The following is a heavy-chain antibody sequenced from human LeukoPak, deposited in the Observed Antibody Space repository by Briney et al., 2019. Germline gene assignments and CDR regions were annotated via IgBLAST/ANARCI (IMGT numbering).Heavy chain of an antibody. D-gene: IGHD4-17*01. CDR3: ARDQNEGYGDYFYYFDY. J-gene: IGHJ4*02. Sequence: PGRSLRLSCAASGFTFSSYGVHWVRQAPGKGLEWVAVIWYDGSNKYYVDSVKGRFTISRDNSKNPLYLQMNSLRAEDTAVYYCARDQNEGYGDYFYYFDYWGQGTLVTVSS. CDR2: IWYDGSNK. V-gene: IGHV3-33*01. CDR1: GFTFSSYG.